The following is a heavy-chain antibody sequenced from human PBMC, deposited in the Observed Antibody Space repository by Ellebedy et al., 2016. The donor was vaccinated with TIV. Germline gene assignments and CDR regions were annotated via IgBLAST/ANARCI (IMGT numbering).Heavy chain of an antibody. CDR3: AKVAGRFSSSWPALEY. Sequence: PSETLSLTCAVSDGSLSSNYWSWVRQAPGKGLEWIGESNHNGNTNYSPSLKSRVNLSVDTSKTQFFLNVTSVTAADTGVYYCAKVAGRFSSSWPALEYWGQGTLVTVSS. J-gene: IGHJ4*02. CDR2: SNHNGNT. V-gene: IGHV4-34*01. D-gene: IGHD6-13*01. CDR1: DGSLSSNY.